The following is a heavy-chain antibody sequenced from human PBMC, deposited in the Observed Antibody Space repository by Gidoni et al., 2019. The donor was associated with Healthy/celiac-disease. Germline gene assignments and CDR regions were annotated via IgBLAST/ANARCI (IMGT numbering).Heavy chain of an antibody. CDR2: INPSGGST. CDR1: GYTFTSYY. V-gene: IGHV1-46*01. Sequence: QVQLVQSGAGVKKPGASVKASCKASGYTFTSYYMHWVRQAPGQGLECMGIINPSGGSTSYAQKFQGRVTMTRDTSTSTVYMELSSLRSEDTAVYYCARDRVAAAGYWGQGTLVTVSS. J-gene: IGHJ4*02. CDR3: ARDRVAAAGY. D-gene: IGHD6-13*01.